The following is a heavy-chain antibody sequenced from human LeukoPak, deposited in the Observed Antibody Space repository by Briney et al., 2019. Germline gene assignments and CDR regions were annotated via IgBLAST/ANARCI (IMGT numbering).Heavy chain of an antibody. D-gene: IGHD1-26*01. CDR2: IRNKANIYTT. Sequence: GGALRLSCAAPGFTFSSYGMHWVRQAPGKGLEWVGRIRNKANIYTTEYAASVKGRFTISRDDSKNSLYLQMNSLKTEDTAVYYCARAPNSGTLGEDYWGQGTLVTVSS. V-gene: IGHV3-72*01. CDR1: GFTFSSYG. J-gene: IGHJ4*02. CDR3: ARAPNSGTLGEDY.